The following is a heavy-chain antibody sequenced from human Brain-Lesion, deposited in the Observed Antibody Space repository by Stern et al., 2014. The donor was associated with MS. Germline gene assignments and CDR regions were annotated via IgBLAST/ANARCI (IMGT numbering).Heavy chain of an antibody. CDR1: GGSINSGGYY. J-gene: IGHJ4*02. CDR2: IYYTGSA. CDR3: ARGARYSDSSGYYFYFDY. Sequence: QVQLQQSGPGLVKPSQTLPLTCTVSGGSINSGGYYWSWIRPYPGKGLEWIGYIYYTGSADYDPSLKSRLSMSIDTSKNQFSLNLNSVTAADTAVYYCARGARYSDSSGYYFYFDYWGQGTLVTVSS. V-gene: IGHV4-31*03. D-gene: IGHD3-22*01.